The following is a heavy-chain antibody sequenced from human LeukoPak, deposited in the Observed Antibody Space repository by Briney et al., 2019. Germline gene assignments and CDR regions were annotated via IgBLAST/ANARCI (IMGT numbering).Heavy chain of an antibody. Sequence: ASVKVSCKASGYTFTGYYVHWVRQAPGQGLEWMGWINPNSGGTNYAQKFQGRVTMTRDTSISTAYMELSRLRSDDTAVYYCAIELVLGYCSGGSCYWFDPWGQGTLVTVSS. V-gene: IGHV1-2*02. CDR3: AIELVLGYCSGGSCYWFDP. J-gene: IGHJ5*02. CDR1: GYTFTGYY. CDR2: INPNSGGT. D-gene: IGHD2-15*01.